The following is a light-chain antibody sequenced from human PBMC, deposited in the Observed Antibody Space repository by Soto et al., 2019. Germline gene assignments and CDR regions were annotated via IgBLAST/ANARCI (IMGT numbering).Light chain of an antibody. Sequence: QSVLTQPPSASGTPGQRVTISCSGSSSNIGSNYVYWYQQLPGTATKLLIYSNNQRPSGVPDRFSGSRSGTSASLALSGLRSEDEADYYWAAWDDSLSGWVFGGGTKLPVL. V-gene: IGLV1-47*02. CDR1: SSNIGSNY. CDR2: SNN. J-gene: IGLJ3*02. CDR3: AAWDDSLSGWV.